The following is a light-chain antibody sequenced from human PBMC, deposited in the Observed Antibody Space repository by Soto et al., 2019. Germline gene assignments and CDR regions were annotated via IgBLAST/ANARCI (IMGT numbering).Light chain of an antibody. V-gene: IGLV2-8*01. J-gene: IGLJ1*01. Sequence: QSMVTKSPSSSGSPGQSATISCTGTSSDVGGYDYVSWYQQHPGKAPKLMIYEVTIRPSGVSDRFSGSKSGNTASLTVSGLQAEDEADYYCSSYTGGNPSYVFGTGTKVTAL. CDR2: EVT. CDR1: SSDVGGYDY. CDR3: SSYTGGNPSYV.